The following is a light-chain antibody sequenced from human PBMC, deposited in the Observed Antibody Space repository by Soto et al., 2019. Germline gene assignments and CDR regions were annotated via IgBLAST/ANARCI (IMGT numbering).Light chain of an antibody. CDR1: QTISSW. CDR2: DAY. CDR3: QQYESYSPLT. Sequence: DIQMTQSPSRMSVFXGDRVTISXXXSQTISSWLAWYQQKPGNAPKLLIYDAYSLESGVPSRFSGRRSGTEFTLTIAGLQPEDFATYYCQQYESYSPLTFGGGTKVDIK. J-gene: IGKJ4*01. V-gene: IGKV1-5*01.